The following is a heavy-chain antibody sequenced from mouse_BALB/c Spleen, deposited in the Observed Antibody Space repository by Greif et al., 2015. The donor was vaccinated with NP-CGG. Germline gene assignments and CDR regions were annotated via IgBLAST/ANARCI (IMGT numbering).Heavy chain of an antibody. V-gene: IGHV10-1*02. CDR2: IRSKSNNYAT. Sequence: DVHLVESGGGLVQPKGSLKLSCAASGFTFNTYAMNWVRQAPGKGLEWVARIRSKSNNYATYYADSVKDRFTISRDDSQSMLYLQMNNLKTEDTAMYYCVRHSWYYAMDYWGQGTSVTVSS. J-gene: IGHJ4*01. D-gene: IGHD1-1*01. CDR1: GFTFNTYA. CDR3: VRHSWYYAMDY.